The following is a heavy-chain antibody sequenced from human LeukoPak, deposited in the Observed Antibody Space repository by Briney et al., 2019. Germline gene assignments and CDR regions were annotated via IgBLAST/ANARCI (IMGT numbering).Heavy chain of an antibody. CDR3: ARVGRERPTVKFDY. J-gene: IGHJ4*02. V-gene: IGHV1-2*02. CDR1: GYTFTGYY. CDR2: INPNSGGT. D-gene: IGHD3-22*01. Sequence: ASVRVSCKASGYTFTGYYMHWVRQAPGQGLEWMGWINPNSGGTNYAQKFQGRVTMTRDTSISTAYMELSRLRSDDTAVYYCARVGRERPTVKFDYWGQGTLVTVSS.